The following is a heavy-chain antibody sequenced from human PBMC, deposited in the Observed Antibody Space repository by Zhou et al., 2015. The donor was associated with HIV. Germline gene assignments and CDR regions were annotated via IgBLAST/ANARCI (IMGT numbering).Heavy chain of an antibody. J-gene: IGHJ6*02. CDR2: IIPIFGIA. Sequence: QVQLVQSGVEVKQPGASVKVSCKASGVTYSTSAISWVRQAPGQGLEWMGGIIPIFGIANYAQKFQGRVTITADTSTNTAYMELSALRSEDTAVYYCARDKGQTTSGMDVWGQGTTVTVSS. CDR1: GVTYSTSA. V-gene: IGHV1-69*10. CDR3: ARDKGQTTSGMDV. D-gene: IGHD1-1*01.